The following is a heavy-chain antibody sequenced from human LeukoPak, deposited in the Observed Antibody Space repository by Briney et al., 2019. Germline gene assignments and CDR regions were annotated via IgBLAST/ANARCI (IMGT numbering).Heavy chain of an antibody. CDR1: GFTSSNYA. CDR2: IYGDIT. Sequence: GGSLRLSCAGSGFTSSNYAMVWVRQAPGKGLGWVSGIYGDITFDADSVKGRFTISRDNSKNTLYLQMNSLRAEDTAVYYCAKESSTYGGSYSGYWGQGSLVTVSS. CDR3: AKESSTYGGSYSGY. J-gene: IGHJ4*02. D-gene: IGHD1-26*01. V-gene: IGHV3-23*01.